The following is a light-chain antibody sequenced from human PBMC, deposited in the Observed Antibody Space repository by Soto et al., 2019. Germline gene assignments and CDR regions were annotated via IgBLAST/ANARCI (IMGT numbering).Light chain of an antibody. CDR3: QQYQRYWT. V-gene: IGKV1-5*01. CDR1: QGITGW. J-gene: IGKJ1*01. Sequence: DIQLTQSPSTLSASVGDRVTITCRASQGITGWLAWYQQKPGKAPKLLIFDASTLESGVPPRFTGSGSGTEFTLSISNLQPDYVATYYCQQYQRYWTFGHGTKVEVK. CDR2: DAS.